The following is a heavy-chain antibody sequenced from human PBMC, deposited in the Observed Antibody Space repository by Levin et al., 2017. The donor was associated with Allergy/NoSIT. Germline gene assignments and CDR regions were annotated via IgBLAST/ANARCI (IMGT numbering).Heavy chain of an antibody. CDR2: LYKTTNT. CDR3: ARDSGRSPADWYVDL. CDR1: GGSITDSH. J-gene: IGHJ2*01. Sequence: SETLSLTCTVSGGSITDSHWSWIRQSPGRGLEWIGYLYKTTNTNYNPSLASRVTISGDTSKNQFSPRLTSVTAAATAVYYCARDSGRSPADWYVDLWGRGTLVTVSS. V-gene: IGHV4-59*01. D-gene: IGHD3-10*01.